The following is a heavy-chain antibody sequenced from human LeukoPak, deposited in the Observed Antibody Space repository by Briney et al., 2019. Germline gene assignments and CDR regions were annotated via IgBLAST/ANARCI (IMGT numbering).Heavy chain of an antibody. J-gene: IGHJ6*02. CDR3: ARGRRVVVVPAPRNYYYYYGMDV. Sequence: PSETLSLTCAVYGGSFSGYYWSWIRQPPGKGLEWIGEINHSGSTNYNPSLKSRVTISVDTSKNQFSLKLSSVTAADTAVYYCARGRRVVVVPAPRNYYYYYGMDVWGQGTTVTVSS. CDR2: INHSGST. CDR1: GGSFSGYY. V-gene: IGHV4-34*01. D-gene: IGHD2-2*01.